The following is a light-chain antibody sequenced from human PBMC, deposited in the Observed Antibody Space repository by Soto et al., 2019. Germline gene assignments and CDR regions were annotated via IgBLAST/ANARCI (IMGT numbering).Light chain of an antibody. CDR3: QQYNNWPSLT. V-gene: IGKV3-15*01. CDR2: GAS. CDR1: QSVSSK. Sequence: EIVMTQSPATLSVSPGERATPSCRASQSVSSKLAWYQQKPGQAPRLLIYGASTRATGIPARFSGSGSGTEFTLTISSLQSEDFAVYYCQQYNNWPSLTFGGGTKVDIK. J-gene: IGKJ4*01.